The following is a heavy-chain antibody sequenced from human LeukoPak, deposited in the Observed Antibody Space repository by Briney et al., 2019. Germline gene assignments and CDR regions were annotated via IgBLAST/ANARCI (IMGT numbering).Heavy chain of an antibody. CDR3: ARDGEVVYGDYGVNGEEDY. D-gene: IGHD4-17*01. CDR2: INPNSGGT. J-gene: IGHJ4*02. V-gene: IGHV1-2*02. CDR1: GYTFTGYY. Sequence: ASVKVSCKASGYTFTGYYMHWVRQAPGQGLEWMGWINPNSGGTNYAQKFQGRVTMTRDTSISTAYMELSRLRSDDTAVYYCARDGEVVYGDYGVNGEEDYWGKGTLVTVSS.